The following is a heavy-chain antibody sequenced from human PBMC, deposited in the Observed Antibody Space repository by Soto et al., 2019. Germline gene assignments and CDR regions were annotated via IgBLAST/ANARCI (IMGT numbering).Heavy chain of an antibody. CDR2: IYHSRTT. J-gene: IGHJ5*02. Sequence: PSETLSLTCAVSGGSVSGAGYSWSWVRQPPGGGLDWIGYIYHSRTTYCNPSLKTRLTMSLDRSNNKFSLTLNSVTAADTALYFCARAQFYSGSGNYNNLMFDAWGKGTQVTVSS. V-gene: IGHV4-30-2*01. CDR1: GGSVSGAGYS. D-gene: IGHD3-10*01. CDR3: ARAQFYSGSGNYNNLMFDA.